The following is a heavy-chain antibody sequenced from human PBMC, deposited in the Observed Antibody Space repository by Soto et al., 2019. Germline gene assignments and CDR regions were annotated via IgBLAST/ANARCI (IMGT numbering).Heavy chain of an antibody. CDR2: IYYSGST. CDR1: GGSISSYY. D-gene: IGHD3-10*01. V-gene: IGHV4-59*01. J-gene: IGHJ4*02. CDR3: ARDGSGRD. Sequence: SETLSLTCTVSGGSISSYYWSWIRQPPGKGLEWIGYIYYSGSTNYNPSLKSRVTISVDTSKNQFSLKLSSVTAEDTAVYYCARDGSGRDWGQGTLVTVSS.